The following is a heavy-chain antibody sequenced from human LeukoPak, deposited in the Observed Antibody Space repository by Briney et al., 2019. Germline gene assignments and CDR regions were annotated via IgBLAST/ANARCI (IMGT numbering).Heavy chain of an antibody. CDR3: AKDKVVLGAYFDY. V-gene: IGHV3-30*18. J-gene: IGHJ4*02. CDR1: GFTFSSYG. Sequence: PGGSLRLSCAASGFTFSSYGMHWVRQAPGKGLEWVAVISYDGGNKYYADSVKGRFTISRDNSKNTLYLQMNSLRAEDTAVYYCAKDKVVLGAYFDYWGQGTLVTVSS. CDR2: ISYDGGNK. D-gene: IGHD2-15*01.